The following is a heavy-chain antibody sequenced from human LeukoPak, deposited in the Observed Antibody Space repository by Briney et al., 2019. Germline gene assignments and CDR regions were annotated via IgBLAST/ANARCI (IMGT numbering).Heavy chain of an antibody. CDR2: IIPIFATS. V-gene: IGHV1-69*01. CDR1: GGTFSSSD. J-gene: IGHJ3*02. D-gene: IGHD2-2*01. CDR3: ARGGRGYCTGTSCYGQDAFDI. Sequence: SVKVSCKASGGTFSSSDISWVRQAPGQGLEWMGGIIPIFATSNYAQKFQGRVTITADESTSTVYMDLSSLRSEDTAVYYCARGGRGYCTGTSCYGQDAFDIWGQGTMVTVSS.